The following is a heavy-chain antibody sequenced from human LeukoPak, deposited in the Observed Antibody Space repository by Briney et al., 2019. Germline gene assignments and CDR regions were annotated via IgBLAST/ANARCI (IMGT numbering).Heavy chain of an antibody. CDR3: TRAGATLWFGQSSDAFDI. CDR2: ISYDGSNK. Sequence: RGSLRLSCSASGFTFSSYAVHWVRQAPGKGLEWVALISYDGSNKYYADSVKGRFTISRDNSKNTLYLQMNSSRAGETAVYYCTRAGATLWFGQSSDAFDIWGQGTMVTVSS. J-gene: IGHJ3*02. V-gene: IGHV3-30*04. CDR1: GFTFSSYA. D-gene: IGHD3-10*01.